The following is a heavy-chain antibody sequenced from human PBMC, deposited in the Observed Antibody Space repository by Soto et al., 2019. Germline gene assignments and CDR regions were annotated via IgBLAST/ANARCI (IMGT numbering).Heavy chain of an antibody. CDR3: ARAGHDYDFWSGYYGMDV. D-gene: IGHD3-3*01. CDR2: ISVYNGNT. V-gene: IGHV1-18*04. Sequence: QLVQSGAEVKQPGASVKVSCKASGYTFTSYGVTWVRQAPGQGLEWMGWISVYNGNTNYAQKLQGGVTMTTDTSTNTAYMELRSLRSDDTAVYYCARAGHDYDFWSGYYGMDVWGQGTTVTVSS. CDR1: GYTFTSYG. J-gene: IGHJ6*02.